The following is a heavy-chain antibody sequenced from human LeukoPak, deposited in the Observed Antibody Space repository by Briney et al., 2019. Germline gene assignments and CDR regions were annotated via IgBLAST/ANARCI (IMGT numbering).Heavy chain of an antibody. CDR1: GGSISSSSYY. D-gene: IGHD3-10*01. CDR3: ARLGYYGSGSPPAVDY. V-gene: IGHV4-39*01. Sequence: PSETLSLTCTVSGGSISSSSYYWGWIRQPPGKGLEWIGSIYYSGSTYYNPSLKSRVTISVDTSKNQFSLKLSSVTAADTAVYYCARLGYYGSGSPPAVDYWGQGTLVTVSS. CDR2: IYYSGST. J-gene: IGHJ4*02.